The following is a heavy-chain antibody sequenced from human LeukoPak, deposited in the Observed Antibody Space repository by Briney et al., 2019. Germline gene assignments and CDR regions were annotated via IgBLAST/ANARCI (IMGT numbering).Heavy chain of an antibody. Sequence: SETLSLTCTVSGGSLSGYYWSWIRQPPGKGLEWIGYIYYGGTTNYNPSLKSRVTISVDMSNNHSSLKLTSVTAADTAVYYCARMYSSSSYFDYWGQGTLVTVSS. J-gene: IGHJ4*02. D-gene: IGHD6-6*01. V-gene: IGHV4-59*08. CDR3: ARMYSSSSYFDY. CDR2: IYYGGTT. CDR1: GGSLSGYY.